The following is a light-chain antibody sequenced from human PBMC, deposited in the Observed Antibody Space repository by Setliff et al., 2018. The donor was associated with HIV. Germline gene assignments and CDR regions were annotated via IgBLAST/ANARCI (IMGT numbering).Light chain of an antibody. V-gene: IGLV2-14*01. CDR3: YSYTITSTLV. Sequence: QSALAQPASVSGSPGQSITISCTGTSSGVGASNYVSWYQQHPGKAPKLMIYEVNNRPSGVSNRFSGSKSGNTASLTISGLQADDEADYYCYSYTITSTLVFGTGTKVTVL. CDR1: SSGVGASNY. J-gene: IGLJ1*01. CDR2: EVN.